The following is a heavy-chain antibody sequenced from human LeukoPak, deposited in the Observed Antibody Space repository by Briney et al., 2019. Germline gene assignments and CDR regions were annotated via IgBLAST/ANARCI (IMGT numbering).Heavy chain of an antibody. Sequence: ASVKVSCKASGYTFTAYYLHWVRQAPGHGLEWMGWINPRTGDTHYEQQFRGRLTMTRDTSISTAYMELSRLRSDDTAVYYCARPTYDSSDYEYFQHWGQGTLVTVSS. D-gene: IGHD3-22*01. J-gene: IGHJ1*01. CDR2: INPRTGDT. V-gene: IGHV1-2*02. CDR1: GYTFTAYY. CDR3: ARPTYDSSDYEYFQH.